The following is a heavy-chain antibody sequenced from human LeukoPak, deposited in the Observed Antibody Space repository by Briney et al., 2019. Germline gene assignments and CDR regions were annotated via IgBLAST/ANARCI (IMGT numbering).Heavy chain of an antibody. CDR2: IYHSGST. CDR3: ARGIGNDFWSGYYRASHYYYMDV. J-gene: IGHJ6*03. Sequence: SETLSLTCAVSGYSISSGYYWGWIRQPPGKGLEWIGSIYHSGSTYYNPSLKSRVTISVDTSKNQFSLKLSSVTAADTAVYYCARGIGNDFWSGYYRASHYYYMDVWGKGTTVTVSS. CDR1: GYSISSGYY. D-gene: IGHD3-3*01. V-gene: IGHV4-38-2*01.